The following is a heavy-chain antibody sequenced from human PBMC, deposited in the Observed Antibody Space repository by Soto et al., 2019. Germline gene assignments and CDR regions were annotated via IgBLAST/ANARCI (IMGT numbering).Heavy chain of an antibody. CDR3: ARDRGSEYYYDSSGYPFDY. CDR2: ISSSSYI. J-gene: IGHJ4*02. CDR1: GFTFSSYS. Sequence: GGSLRLSCAASGFTFSSYSMNWVRQAPGKGLEWVSSISSSSYIYYADSVKGRFTISRDNAKNSLYLQMNSLRAEDTAVYYCARDRGSEYYYDSSGYPFDYWGQGTLVTVSS. V-gene: IGHV3-21*01. D-gene: IGHD3-22*01.